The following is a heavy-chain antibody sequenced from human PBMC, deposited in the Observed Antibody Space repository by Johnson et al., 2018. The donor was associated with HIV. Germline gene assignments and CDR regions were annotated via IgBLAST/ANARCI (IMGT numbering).Heavy chain of an antibody. Sequence: VQLVESGGGVVQPGRSLRLSCAASGFTFSSYAMHWVRQAPGKGLEWVAHISSSGSNRDYSDSVKGRFTISRDNAKNTLYLQMNSLRAGDTAVYYCARRADAFDIWGQGTMVTVSS. V-gene: IGHV3-48*04. J-gene: IGHJ3*02. CDR3: ARRADAFDI. CDR2: ISSSGSNR. CDR1: GFTFSSYA.